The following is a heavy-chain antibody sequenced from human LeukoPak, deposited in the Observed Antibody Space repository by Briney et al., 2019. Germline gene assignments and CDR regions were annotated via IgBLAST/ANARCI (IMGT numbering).Heavy chain of an antibody. V-gene: IGHV4-38-2*02. CDR2: IYHSGST. CDR3: ARVSSVAGILDS. D-gene: IGHD6-19*01. CDR1: GYSISSAYY. J-gene: IGHJ4*02. Sequence: KPSETLSLTCTVSGYSISSAYYWGWIRQPPGKGLEWIGNIYHSGSTYYNPSLKSRVTISVEMSKNQFSLKLSSVTAADTAAYYCARVSSVAGILDSWGQGTLVTVSS.